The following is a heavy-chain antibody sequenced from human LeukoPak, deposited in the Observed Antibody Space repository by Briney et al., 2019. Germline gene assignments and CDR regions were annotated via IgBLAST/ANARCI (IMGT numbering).Heavy chain of an antibody. CDR2: IRYDGSNK. D-gene: IGHD3-3*01. CDR3: ARLYDFWSGYYTAWAFDI. V-gene: IGHV3-30*02. Sequence: GGSLRLSCAASGFTFSSYGMHWVRQAPGKGLEWVAFIRYDGSNKYYADSVKGRFTISRDNSKNTLYLQMNSLRAEGTAVYYCARLYDFWSGYYTAWAFDIWGQGTMVTVSS. J-gene: IGHJ3*02. CDR1: GFTFSSYG.